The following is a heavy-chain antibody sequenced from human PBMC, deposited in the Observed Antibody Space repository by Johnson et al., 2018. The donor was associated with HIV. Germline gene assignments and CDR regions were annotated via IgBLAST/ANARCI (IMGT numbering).Heavy chain of an antibody. CDR2: IKEDGSEK. D-gene: IGHD4-17*01. CDR3: ARSDYGLNPGAFDI. Sequence: VQLVESGGDLVQPGGSLRLSSVSSGFDFSSYWMNWVRQAPGKGLEWVANIKEDGSEKYYVDSVKGRFTISRDNAKNSLYLQTNGLRAEDTAVYFCARSDYGLNPGAFDIWGQGTMVTVSS. V-gene: IGHV3-7*01. CDR1: GFDFSSYW. J-gene: IGHJ3*02.